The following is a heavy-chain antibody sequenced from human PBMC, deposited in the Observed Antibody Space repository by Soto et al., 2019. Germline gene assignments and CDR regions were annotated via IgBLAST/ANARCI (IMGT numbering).Heavy chain of an antibody. D-gene: IGHD4-17*01. V-gene: IGHV1-69*13. Sequence: ASVNVSCKATGGTFSSYAISWLRQAPGQGLGWTGGIIPILGPANYAQKIQGGVTITADESTSTAYMEQSSLRSEETAVYYCSRDVDLRRSDYGDYAFRCFDPWGQGTLVTVSS. J-gene: IGHJ5*02. CDR3: SRDVDLRRSDYGDYAFRCFDP. CDR1: GGTFSSYA. CDR2: IIPILGPA.